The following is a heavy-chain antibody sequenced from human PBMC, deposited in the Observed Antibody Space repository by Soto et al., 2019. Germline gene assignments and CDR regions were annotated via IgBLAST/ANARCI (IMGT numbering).Heavy chain of an antibody. CDR1: GFTFTSYV. V-gene: IGHV3-23*01. CDR3: AKDSNKYSSSLRGRYFDY. Sequence: EVQLLESGGGLVQRGGSQRLSCAASGFTFTSYVMSWVRQAPGKGLAWVAGISGGGSTAFYADSVKGRFTISIDNAKNTLVLQMDSLRAEDTAIYYCAKDSNKYSSSLRGRYFDYWGQGTLVTVSS. D-gene: IGHD3-22*01. J-gene: IGHJ4*02. CDR2: ISGGGSTA.